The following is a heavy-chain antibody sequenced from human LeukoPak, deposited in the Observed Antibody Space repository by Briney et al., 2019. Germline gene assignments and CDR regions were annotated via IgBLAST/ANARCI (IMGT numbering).Heavy chain of an antibody. Sequence: PGGSLRLSCAASGFTFSSYGMTWVRQAPGKGLEWVANIKTDGSQIYYVDSVKGRFTISRDNAKNSLYLQMNSLRAEDTAVYYCARDRSMATRLWTPTDYWGQGTLVTVSS. V-gene: IGHV3-7*01. CDR1: GFTFSSYG. CDR3: ARDRSMATRLWTPTDY. CDR2: IKTDGSQI. J-gene: IGHJ4*02. D-gene: IGHD6-6*01.